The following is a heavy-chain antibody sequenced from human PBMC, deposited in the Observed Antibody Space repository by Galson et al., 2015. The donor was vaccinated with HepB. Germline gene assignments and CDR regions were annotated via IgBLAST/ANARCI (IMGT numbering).Heavy chain of an antibody. Sequence: SLRLSCAASGFTFSSYAMHWVRQAPGKGLEYVSAISSNGGSTYYANSVKGRFNISRDNSKNTLYLQMGSLRAEDMAVYYCARDYGDYERGGYFDFWGQGTLVTVSS. J-gene: IGHJ4*02. V-gene: IGHV3-64*01. CDR3: ARDYGDYERGGYFDF. CDR1: GFTFSSYA. CDR2: ISSNGGST. D-gene: IGHD4-17*01.